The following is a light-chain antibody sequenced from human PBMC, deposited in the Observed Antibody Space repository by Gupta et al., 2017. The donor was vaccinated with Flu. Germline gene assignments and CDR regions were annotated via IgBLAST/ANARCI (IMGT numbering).Light chain of an antibody. CDR2: DNV. Sequence: TTTVTSSTSNDGGGYHVHWYHHLPGSAPNLLIFDNVNRPPGVSERFSGAKSATAAALAITGLQHDDEAAYYCQSYDTGRGVWVFGGGTKLTVL. CDR1: TSNDGGGYH. V-gene: IGLV1-40*01. CDR3: QSYDTGRGVWV. J-gene: IGLJ3*02.